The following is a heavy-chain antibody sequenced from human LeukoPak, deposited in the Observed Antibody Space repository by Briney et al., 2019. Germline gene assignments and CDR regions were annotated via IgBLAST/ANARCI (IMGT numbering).Heavy chain of an antibody. Sequence: ASVKVSCKVSGYTLTELSMHWVRQAPGQGLEWMGIINPSGGSTSYAQKFQGRVTMTRDTSTSTVYMELSSLRSEDTAVYYCAREAVVVQKTYYYYGMDVWGQGTTVTVSS. D-gene: IGHD3-22*01. J-gene: IGHJ6*02. CDR3: AREAVVVQKTYYYYGMDV. V-gene: IGHV1-46*01. CDR2: INPSGGST. CDR1: GYTLTELS.